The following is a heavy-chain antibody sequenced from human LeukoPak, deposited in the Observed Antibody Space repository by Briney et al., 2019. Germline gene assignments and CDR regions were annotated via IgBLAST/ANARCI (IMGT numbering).Heavy chain of an antibody. Sequence: ASVKVSCKASGYTFTGYYMHWMRQAPGQGLEWMGWINPNSGGTNYAQKFQGRVTMTRDTSISTAYVELSSLTSDDTAVYYCASTGQQLVDGDWFDPWGQGTLVTVSS. V-gene: IGHV1-2*02. CDR1: GYTFTGYY. J-gene: IGHJ5*02. D-gene: IGHD6-13*01. CDR2: INPNSGGT. CDR3: ASTGQQLVDGDWFDP.